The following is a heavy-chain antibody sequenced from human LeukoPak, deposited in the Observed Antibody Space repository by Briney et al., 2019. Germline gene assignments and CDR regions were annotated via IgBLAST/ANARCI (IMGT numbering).Heavy chain of an antibody. D-gene: IGHD3-22*01. CDR3: ARSLGTYYYDISGFVYFQH. CDR2: IYYSGTT. Sequence: SETLSLTCTVSGGSISSSSYFWGWIRQPPGKGLKWVGSIYYSGTTYYNPSLKSRVTISVDTSKNQFSLNLSSVTAADTAVYYCARSLGTYYYDISGFVYFQHWGQGTLVTVSS. V-gene: IGHV4-39*07. CDR1: GGSISSSSYF. J-gene: IGHJ1*01.